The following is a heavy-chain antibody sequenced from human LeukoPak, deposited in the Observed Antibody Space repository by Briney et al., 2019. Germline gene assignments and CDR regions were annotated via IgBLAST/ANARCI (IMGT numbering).Heavy chain of an antibody. CDR2: ISSSGSTI. CDR1: GFTFSDYY. CDR3: ARDRRAKTTVVTVDWFDP. J-gene: IGHJ5*02. V-gene: IGHV3-11*01. D-gene: IGHD4-23*01. Sequence: GGSLRLSCAASGFTFSDYYMSWTRQAPGKGLEWVSYISSSGSTIYYADSVKGRFTISRDNAKNSLYLQMNSLGAEDTAVYYCARDRRAKTTVVTVDWFDPWGQGTLVTVSS.